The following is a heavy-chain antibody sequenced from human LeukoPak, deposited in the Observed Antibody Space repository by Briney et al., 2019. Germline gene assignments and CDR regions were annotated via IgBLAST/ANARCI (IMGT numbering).Heavy chain of an antibody. CDR2: ISSSSSYI. CDR3: ARGEGSLHAFDI. D-gene: IGHD2-21*01. V-gene: IGHV3-21*01. CDR1: GFTFSSYS. Sequence: GGSLRLSCAASGFTFSSYSMNWVRQAPGKGLEWVSSISSSSSYIYYADSVKGRFTISRDNAKNSLYLQMNSLRAEDTAVYYCARGEGSLHAFDIWGQGTMVTVSS. J-gene: IGHJ3*02.